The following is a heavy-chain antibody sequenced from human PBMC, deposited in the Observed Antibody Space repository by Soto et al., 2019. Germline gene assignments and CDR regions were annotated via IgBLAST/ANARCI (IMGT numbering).Heavy chain of an antibody. D-gene: IGHD3-22*01. V-gene: IGHV3-11*01. CDR3: ARGGGDCYDSSGYYYYYGMDV. CDR2: ISSSGSTI. CDR1: GFTFSDYY. J-gene: IGHJ6*02. Sequence: GGSLRLSCAASGFTFSDYYMSWIRQAPGKGLEWVSYISSSGSTIYYADSVKGRFTISRDNAKNSLYLQMNSLRAEDTAVYYCARGGGDCYDSSGYYYYYGMDVWGQGTTVTVSS.